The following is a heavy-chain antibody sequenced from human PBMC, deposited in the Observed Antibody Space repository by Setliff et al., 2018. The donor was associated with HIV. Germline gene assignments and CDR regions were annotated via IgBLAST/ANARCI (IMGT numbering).Heavy chain of an antibody. CDR3: ARSYIAFLSTWYYGMDV. D-gene: IGHD5-18*01. Sequence: ASVKVSCKASGDTFSIHAINWVRQAPGQGLEWMGWINPNSGGTNYAQNFQGRVTMTRDTSISTAYLELSRLRAEDTAVYYCARSYIAFLSTWYYGMDVWGQGTTVTVSS. J-gene: IGHJ6*02. CDR1: GDTFSIHA. V-gene: IGHV1-2*02. CDR2: INPNSGGT.